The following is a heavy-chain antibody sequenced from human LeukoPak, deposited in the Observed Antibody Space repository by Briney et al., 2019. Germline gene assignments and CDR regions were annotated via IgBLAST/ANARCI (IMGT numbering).Heavy chain of an antibody. CDR2: ISGSGGST. D-gene: IGHD3-22*01. CDR1: GFTFSNAW. V-gene: IGHV3-23*01. Sequence: GGSLRLSCAASGFTFSNAWMSWVRQAPGKGLEWVSAISGSGGSTYYADSVKGRFTISRDNSKNTLYLQMNSLRAEDTAVYYCAKGADSSGYPGPYYFDYWGQGTLVTVSS. J-gene: IGHJ4*02. CDR3: AKGADSSGYPGPYYFDY.